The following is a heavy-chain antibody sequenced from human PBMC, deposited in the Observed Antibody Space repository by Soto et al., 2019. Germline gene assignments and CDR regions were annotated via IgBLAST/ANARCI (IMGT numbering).Heavy chain of an antibody. Sequence: QVQLVQSGAEVKKPGSSVKVSCKASGGTFSSYAISWVRQAPGQGLEWMGGIIPIFGTANYAQKFQGRVTITADESTRTVYVELRRLGSEDTGVYYCLRGSYFDYWGQGTLVTGFS. V-gene: IGHV1-69*01. CDR3: LRGSYFDY. D-gene: IGHD3-16*01. CDR1: GGTFSSYA. CDR2: IIPIFGTA. J-gene: IGHJ4*02.